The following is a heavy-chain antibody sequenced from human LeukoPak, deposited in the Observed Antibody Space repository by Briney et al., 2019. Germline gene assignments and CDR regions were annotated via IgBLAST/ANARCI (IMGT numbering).Heavy chain of an antibody. V-gene: IGHV3-11*01. CDR3: ARESYYYGSGAYDP. J-gene: IGHJ5*02. CDR1: GFIISDYY. CDR2: SSTSGSTI. Sequence: GGSLRLSCAASGFIISDYYMSWIRQAPGKGLEWLSYSSTSGSTISYADSVKGRFTISRDNAKNSLCLQMNSLRAEDTAVYYCARESYYYGSGAYDPWGQGTLVTVSS. D-gene: IGHD3-10*01.